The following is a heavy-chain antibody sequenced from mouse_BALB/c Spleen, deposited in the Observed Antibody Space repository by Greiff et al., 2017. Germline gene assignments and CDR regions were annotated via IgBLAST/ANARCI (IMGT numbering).Heavy chain of an antibody. Sequence: EVQLQESGPELVKPGASVKISCKASGYTFPDYNMHWVKQSQGKSLEWIGYIYPYNGGTGYNQKFKSKATLTVDNSSSTAYMELRSLTSEDSAVYYCARSEVRRLIDYWGQGTTLTVSS. CDR3: ARSEVRRLIDY. CDR2: IYPYNGGT. V-gene: IGHV1S29*02. CDR1: GYTFPDYN. D-gene: IGHD2-14*01. J-gene: IGHJ2*01.